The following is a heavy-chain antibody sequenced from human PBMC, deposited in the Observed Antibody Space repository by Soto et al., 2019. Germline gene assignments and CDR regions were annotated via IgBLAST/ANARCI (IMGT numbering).Heavy chain of an antibody. CDR1: GFTFSSYW. CDR2: IKQDGSEK. D-gene: IGHD3-16*02. V-gene: IGHV3-7*05. Sequence: GGSLRLSCAASGFTFSSYWMSWVRQAPGKGLEWVANIKQDGSEKYYVDSVKGRFTISRDNAKNSLYLQMNSLRAEDTAVYYCARNYYVWGSYRDYYFDYWGQGTLVTVSS. J-gene: IGHJ4*02. CDR3: ARNYYVWGSYRDYYFDY.